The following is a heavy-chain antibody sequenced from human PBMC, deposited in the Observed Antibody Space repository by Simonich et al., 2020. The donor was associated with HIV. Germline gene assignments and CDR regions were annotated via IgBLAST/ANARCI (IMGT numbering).Heavy chain of an antibody. CDR3: ARTYYYDSSGYYSYYFDY. Sequence: QVQLQESGPGLVKPSQTLSLTCTVSGGAISSGGYYWSWIRQHPGKGLEWIGIIYYSGSTYYNPSLKSLVTISVDTSKNQFSLKLSSVTAADTAVYYCARTYYYDSSGYYSYYFDYWGHGTLVTVSS. CDR1: GGAISSGGYY. D-gene: IGHD3-22*01. J-gene: IGHJ4*01. V-gene: IGHV4-31*01. CDR2: IYYSGST.